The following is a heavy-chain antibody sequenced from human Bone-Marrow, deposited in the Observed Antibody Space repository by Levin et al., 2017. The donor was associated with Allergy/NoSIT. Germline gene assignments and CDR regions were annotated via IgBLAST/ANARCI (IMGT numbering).Heavy chain of an antibody. CDR2: IEYSGDT. CDR3: ARIGNSFGP. CDR1: GDSISSGDYY. Sequence: TASETLSLTCAVSGDSISSGDYYWSWIRQTPGRGLEWLGHIEYSGDTYYNPSLESRITISVDTSKNQFSLRLRSVTVADTAMYFCARIGNSFGPWGQGILVTVSS. J-gene: IGHJ5*02. V-gene: IGHV4-30-4*01.